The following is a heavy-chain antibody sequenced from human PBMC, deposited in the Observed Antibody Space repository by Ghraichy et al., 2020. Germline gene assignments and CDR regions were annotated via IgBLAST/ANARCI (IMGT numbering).Heavy chain of an antibody. J-gene: IGHJ4*02. V-gene: IGHV4-39*01. D-gene: IGHD3-3*01. CDR1: GGSISSSSYY. CDR2: IYYSGST. CDR3: ASVGADPYYDSYFDY. Sequence: SETLSLTCTVSGGSISSSSYYWGWIRQPPGKGLEWIGSIYYSGSTYYNPSLKSRVTISVDTSKNQFSLKLSSVTAADTAVYYCASVGADPYYDSYFDYWGQGTLVTVSS.